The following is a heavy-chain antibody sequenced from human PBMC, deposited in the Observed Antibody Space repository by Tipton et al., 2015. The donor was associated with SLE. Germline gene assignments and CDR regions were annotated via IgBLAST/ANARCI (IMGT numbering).Heavy chain of an antibody. D-gene: IGHD5-24*01. Sequence: GLVKPSETLSLTCSVSNGSIGSDYWTWIRQHPGKGLEWIGYIYYSGNTYYNPSLKSRVTLSIDTSKNQFSLNVNSLTAADTAVYYCARDRRRRETYYYGLDVWGRGTTVTVSS. CDR1: NGSIGSDY. J-gene: IGHJ6*02. CDR2: IYYSGNT. V-gene: IGHV4-59*04. CDR3: ARDRRRRETYYYGLDV.